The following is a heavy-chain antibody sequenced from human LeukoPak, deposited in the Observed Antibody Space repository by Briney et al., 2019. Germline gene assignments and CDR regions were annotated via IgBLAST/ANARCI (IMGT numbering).Heavy chain of an antibody. CDR3: ARAPGGGSNGYFQH. J-gene: IGHJ1*01. D-gene: IGHD1-26*01. V-gene: IGHV4-61*02. CDR2: IYTSGST. Sequence: NLSLNCTVSSGSISSGSYYWTWIRQPAGKGLEWIGRIYTSGSTNYNPSLKSRVTISVHTSNNQFSLRLSSVTAADTAVYYCARAPGGGSNGYFQHRGQGILVTVSS. CDR1: SGSISSGSYY.